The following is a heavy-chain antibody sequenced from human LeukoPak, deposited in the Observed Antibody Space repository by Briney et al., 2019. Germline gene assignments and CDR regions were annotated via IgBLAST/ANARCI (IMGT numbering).Heavy chain of an antibody. Sequence: GSLRLSCAASGFTFSSYAMSWIRQPPGKGLEWIGEINHSGSTNYNPSLKSRVTISVDTSKNQFSLKLSSVTAADTAVYYCARGPLRHSSGWYLDYWGQGTLVTVSS. J-gene: IGHJ4*02. D-gene: IGHD6-19*01. V-gene: IGHV4-34*01. CDR2: INHSGST. CDR3: ARGPLRHSSGWYLDY. CDR1: GFTFSSYA.